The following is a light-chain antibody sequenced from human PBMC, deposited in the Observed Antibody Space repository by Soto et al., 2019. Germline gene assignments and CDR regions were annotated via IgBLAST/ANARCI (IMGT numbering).Light chain of an antibody. J-gene: IGKJ4*01. CDR2: GAS. Sequence: EIVLTQSPGTLSLSPGERATLSCRASQSVSSSYLAWYQQKPGQAPRLLMFGASSWATGIPDRFSGSGSGTDFTLNISRLEPEDFAVYSCQQYASAPLAFGGGNRVDVK. V-gene: IGKV3-20*01. CDR1: QSVSSSY. CDR3: QQYASAPLA.